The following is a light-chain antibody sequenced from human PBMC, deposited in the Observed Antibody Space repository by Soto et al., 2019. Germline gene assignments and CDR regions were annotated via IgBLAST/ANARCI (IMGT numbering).Light chain of an antibody. Sequence: QSVLTQPPSVSAAPGQKVTISRSGSSSNIGDNYVSWYQQLPGTAPKLLIYDNDKRPSGIPDRFSGSKSGTSATLGITGLQTGDEADYYCGTWDNSLSALFGGGTKLTVL. CDR1: SSNIGDNY. V-gene: IGLV1-51*01. CDR2: DND. CDR3: GTWDNSLSAL. J-gene: IGLJ2*01.